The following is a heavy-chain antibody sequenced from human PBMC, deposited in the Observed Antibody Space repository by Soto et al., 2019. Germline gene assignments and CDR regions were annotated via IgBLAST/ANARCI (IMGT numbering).Heavy chain of an antibody. Sequence: GGSLRLSCSASGFTFSSYAMHWFRQAPGKGLEYVSAISSNGGSTYYADSVKGRFTISRDNSKNTLYLQMSSLRAEDTAVYYCVKDMRGYSYGHTSEYWGPGTLVTASS. CDR3: VKDMRGYSYGHTSEY. V-gene: IGHV3-64D*08. D-gene: IGHD5-18*01. J-gene: IGHJ4*02. CDR1: GFTFSSYA. CDR2: ISSNGGST.